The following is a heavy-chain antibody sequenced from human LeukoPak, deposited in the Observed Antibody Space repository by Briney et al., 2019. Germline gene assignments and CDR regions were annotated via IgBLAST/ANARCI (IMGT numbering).Heavy chain of an antibody. CDR2: ISGSGRTI. Sequence: GGSLRLSCAASGFTFSSYEMNWVRQAPGKGLEWVSYISGSGRTIYYANSVKGRFTISRDNAKNSLYLQMNSLRAEDTAVYYCARDRGRAFDYWGQGTLVTVSS. CDR1: GFTFSSYE. CDR3: ARDRGRAFDY. V-gene: IGHV3-48*03. J-gene: IGHJ4*02. D-gene: IGHD3-16*01.